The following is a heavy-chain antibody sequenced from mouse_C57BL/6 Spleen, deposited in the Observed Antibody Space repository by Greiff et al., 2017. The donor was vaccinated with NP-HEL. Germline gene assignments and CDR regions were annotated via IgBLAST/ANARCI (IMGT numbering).Heavy chain of an antibody. D-gene: IGHD1-1*01. CDR1: GFNITDYY. CDR2: IDPEDGDT. Sequence: EVQLQQSGAELVRPGASVKLSCPASGFNITDYYMHWVKQRPGQGLEWIGRIDPEDGDTDYAPKCQAKATMTADTSYNTTYLQRSSLTSEDTAVYYCTAITTVGSTDYWGKGTTLTVSS. CDR3: TAITTVGSTDY. J-gene: IGHJ2*01. V-gene: IGHV14-1*01.